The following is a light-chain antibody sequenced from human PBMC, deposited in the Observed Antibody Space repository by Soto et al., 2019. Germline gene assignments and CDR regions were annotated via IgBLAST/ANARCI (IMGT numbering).Light chain of an antibody. CDR1: SSDVGGYNY. V-gene: IGLV2-14*01. CDR3: SSYTRSRTPYV. Sequence: QSALTQPASVSGSPGQSSTISCTGTSSDVGGYNYVSWYQQHPGKAPKLMIYEVSNRPSGVSNRFSGSKSGNTASLTISGLQAEEEADYSCSSYTRSRTPYVFGTGTKVTVL. J-gene: IGLJ1*01. CDR2: EVS.